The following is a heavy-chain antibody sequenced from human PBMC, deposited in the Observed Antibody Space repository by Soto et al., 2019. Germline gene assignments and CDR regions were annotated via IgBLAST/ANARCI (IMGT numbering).Heavy chain of an antibody. V-gene: IGHV4-34*01. Sequence: PSETLALTCAVSGRTFSINADFWYLALIRQPPGKGLEWIGEITHSGSTNYSPSLESRVTISADTSKNQFSMKMRSVTAADTAVYYCTRRAAARPWLWGQGTPVTVSS. CDR1: GRTFSINADFWY. CDR2: ITHSGST. D-gene: IGHD6-6*01. CDR3: TRRAAARPWL. J-gene: IGHJ4*02.